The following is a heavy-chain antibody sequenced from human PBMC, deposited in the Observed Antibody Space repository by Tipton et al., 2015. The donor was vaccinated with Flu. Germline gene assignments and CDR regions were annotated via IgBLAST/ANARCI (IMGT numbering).Heavy chain of an antibody. CDR3: AKAIDYGPSYYFDY. D-gene: IGHD4-17*01. V-gene: IGHV3-9*01. Sequence: SLRLSCAASGFTFDASAMYWVRQAPGKGLERVSGISWNSVNIDYVDSVRGRFTISSDNAKNSLYLQMNSLRVEDTALYYCAKAIDYGPSYYFDYWGQGTPVTGSS. CDR2: ISWNSVNI. CDR1: GFTFDASA. J-gene: IGHJ4*02.